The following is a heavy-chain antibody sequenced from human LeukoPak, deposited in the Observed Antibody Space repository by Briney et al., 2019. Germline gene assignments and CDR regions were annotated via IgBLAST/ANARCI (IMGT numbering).Heavy chain of an antibody. Sequence: ASVKVSCKASGDTFTNYGFSWVRQAPGEGLEWMGWISAYNGDTKYPQKFQGRVTMTTDTSATTVYMELGSLRFDDAAVYYCAREDVENSSGYYLRGWFDPWGQGTLVTVSS. CDR1: GDTFTNYG. CDR3: AREDVENSSGYYLRGWFDP. CDR2: ISAYNGDT. V-gene: IGHV1-18*01. J-gene: IGHJ5*02. D-gene: IGHD3-22*01.